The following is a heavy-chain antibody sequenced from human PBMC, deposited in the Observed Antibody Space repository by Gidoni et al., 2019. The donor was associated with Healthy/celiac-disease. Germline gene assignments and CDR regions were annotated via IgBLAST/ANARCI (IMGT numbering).Heavy chain of an antibody. D-gene: IGHD2-21*02. Sequence: QVQLQESGPGLVKPSETLSLTCTVSGGSISSYYWSWIRQPPGKGLEWIWYIYYSGSTNYNPSLKSRVTISVDTSKNQFSLKLSSVTAADTAVYYCARDRCGGDCYAAFDIWGQGTMVTVSS. V-gene: IGHV4-59*01. J-gene: IGHJ3*02. CDR3: ARDRCGGDCYAAFDI. CDR1: GGSISSYY. CDR2: IYYSGST.